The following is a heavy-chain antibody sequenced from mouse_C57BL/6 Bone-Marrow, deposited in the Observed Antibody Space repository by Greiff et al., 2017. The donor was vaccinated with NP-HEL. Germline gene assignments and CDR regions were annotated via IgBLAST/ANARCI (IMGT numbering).Heavy chain of an antibody. J-gene: IGHJ4*01. CDR2: ISSGSSTI. Sequence: EVQGVESGGGLVKPGGSLKLSCAASGSTFSDYGMHWVRQAPEKGLEWVAYISSGSSTIYYADTVKGRFTISRDNAKNTLFLQMTSLRSEDTAMYYCAKRGVTTSYYAMDYWGQGTSVTVSS. CDR1: GSTFSDYG. V-gene: IGHV5-17*01. D-gene: IGHD2-2*01. CDR3: AKRGVTTSYYAMDY.